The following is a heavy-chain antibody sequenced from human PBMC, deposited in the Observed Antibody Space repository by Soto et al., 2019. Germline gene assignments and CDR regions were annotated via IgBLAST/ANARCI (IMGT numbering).Heavy chain of an antibody. Sequence: EVQLLETGGGLVQPGGSLRLSCAASGFTFSSYAMSWVRQAPGKGLEWVSAISGSGGSTYYADSVKGRFTNSRDNSKNTLYLQMNSLRAEDTAVYYCAKALVAARKDFDYWGQGTLVTVSS. D-gene: IGHD6-6*01. J-gene: IGHJ4*02. CDR2: ISGSGGST. CDR1: GFTFSSYA. V-gene: IGHV3-23*01. CDR3: AKALVAARKDFDY.